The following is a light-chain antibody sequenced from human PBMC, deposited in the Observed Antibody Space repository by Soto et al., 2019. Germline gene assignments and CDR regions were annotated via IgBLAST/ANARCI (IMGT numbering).Light chain of an antibody. CDR1: HSVTNNY. Sequence: ENVLTQSPGTLSLSPGERATLSCWASHSVTNNYIAWYQQKPGQAPRLLIFGASDRATGIPDRFSGGGSGTYFTLTISRLEPEDFAVYYRQQYGSSPRTFGQGTKLEIK. CDR3: QQYGSSPRT. V-gene: IGKV3-20*01. J-gene: IGKJ2*02. CDR2: GAS.